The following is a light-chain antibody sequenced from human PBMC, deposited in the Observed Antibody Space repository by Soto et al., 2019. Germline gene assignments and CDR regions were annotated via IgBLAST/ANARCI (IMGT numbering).Light chain of an antibody. V-gene: IGKV1-39*01. J-gene: IGKJ1*01. CDR3: QESYSIRT. Sequence: DIQMTQSPSSLSASVGDRVTITCRASQGIRNYLNWYQQKAGEAPRLLIYSVSTLQSGVPSRFSGGGSGANFTLTISSLQPEDFGTYYCQESYSIRTFGLVTMVDIK. CDR1: QGIRNY. CDR2: SVS.